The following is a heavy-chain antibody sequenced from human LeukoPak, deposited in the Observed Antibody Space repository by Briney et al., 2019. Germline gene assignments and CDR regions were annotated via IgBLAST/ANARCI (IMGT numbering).Heavy chain of an antibody. V-gene: IGHV1-8*01. CDR1: GYTFTSYD. J-gene: IGHJ6*03. Sequence: ASVTVSCKASGYTFTSYDTNWVRQAPGQGLEWMGWMNPNSGNTGYAQKFQGRVTMTRNTSISTAYMELSSLRSEDTAVYYCASGYYYGSGRPYYYMDVWGKGTTVTVSS. CDR3: ASGYYYGSGRPYYYMDV. CDR2: MNPNSGNT. D-gene: IGHD3-10*01.